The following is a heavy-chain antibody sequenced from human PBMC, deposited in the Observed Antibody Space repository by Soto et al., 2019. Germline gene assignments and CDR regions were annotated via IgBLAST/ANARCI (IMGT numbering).Heavy chain of an antibody. J-gene: IGHJ5*01. CDR1: CGSISSYY. Sequence: SETLSLTCTVSCGSISSYYWSWIRQPPGKGLEWIGYIYYSGSTNYNPSLKSRATISVDTSKNQFSLKLSSVTAADTAVYYCARDKGLYSGYDAWGQGTLVTVSS. CDR3: ARDKGLYSGYDA. V-gene: IGHV4-59*01. D-gene: IGHD5-12*01. CDR2: IYYSGST.